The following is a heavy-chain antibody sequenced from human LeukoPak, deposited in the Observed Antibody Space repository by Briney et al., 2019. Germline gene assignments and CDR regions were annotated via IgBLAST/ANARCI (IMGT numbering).Heavy chain of an antibody. CDR3: ARVTYYYDSSGYSPPRAEYFQH. CDR2: INWSGARI. Sequence: GGSLRLSCAASGFNFGDFAMNWVRQAPGKGLEWVSGINWSGARIFYADSVKGRFTISRDNAKNSLYLQMNSLRDEDTAVYYCARVTYYYDSSGYSPPRAEYFQHWGQGTLVTVSS. CDR1: GFNFGDFA. D-gene: IGHD3-22*01. J-gene: IGHJ1*01. V-gene: IGHV3-20*04.